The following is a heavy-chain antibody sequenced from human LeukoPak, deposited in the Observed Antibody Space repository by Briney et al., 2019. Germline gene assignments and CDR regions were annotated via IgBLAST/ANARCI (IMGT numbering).Heavy chain of an antibody. CDR1: GFAFSSYW. CDR3: ARLGGSYYTY. J-gene: IGHJ4*02. V-gene: IGHV3-7*01. D-gene: IGHD1-26*01. Sequence: GGSLRLSCVASGFAFSSYWMSWVRQAPGKGLEWVANIKQDGGEKYYVDSVKGRFTISKDNAKNSLFLQMNSLRVEDTAVYYCARLGGSYYTYWGQGTLVTVSS. CDR2: IKQDGGEK.